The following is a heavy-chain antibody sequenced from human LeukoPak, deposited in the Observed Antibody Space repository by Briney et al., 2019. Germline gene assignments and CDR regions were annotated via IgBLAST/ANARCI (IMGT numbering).Heavy chain of an antibody. CDR3: ARDRSPSARYFNY. CDR2: INPSGGST. J-gene: IGHJ4*02. CDR1: RYTFTSYY. D-gene: IGHD2-15*01. Sequence: ASVKVSCKTSRYTFTSYYMNWVRQAPGQGLEWMGMINPSGGSTSYAQKFQGRVTMTRDTSTSTVYMELNSLTSEDTALYYCARDRSPSARYFNYWGQGTPVTVSS. V-gene: IGHV1-46*01.